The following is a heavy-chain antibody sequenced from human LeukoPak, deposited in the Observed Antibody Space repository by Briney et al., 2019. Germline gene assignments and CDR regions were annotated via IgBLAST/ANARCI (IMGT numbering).Heavy chain of an antibody. V-gene: IGHV1-69*05. Sequence: GSSVKVSCKASGGTFSSHAISWVRQAPGQGLEWMGGIIPIFGTANYAQKFQGRVTITTDESTSTAYRELSSLRSEDTAVYYCAFSMAAFYYYYYYMDVWGKGTTVTVSS. CDR1: GGTFSSHA. CDR2: IIPIFGTA. D-gene: IGHD6-6*01. CDR3: AFSMAAFYYYYYYMDV. J-gene: IGHJ6*03.